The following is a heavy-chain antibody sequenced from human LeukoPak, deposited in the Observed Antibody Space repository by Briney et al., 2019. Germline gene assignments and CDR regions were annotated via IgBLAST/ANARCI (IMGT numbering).Heavy chain of an antibody. D-gene: IGHD2-2*01. V-gene: IGHV3-20*01. CDR3: ARDIVVVPAAIYFDS. J-gene: IGHJ4*02. Sequence: GGSLRISCEASGFTFDDYGMSWVRQAPGKGLEWVSGINWNGGSTGYADSVKGRFTISRDNAKNSLYLQMSSLRAEDTAVYHCARDIVVVPAAIYFDSWGQGTLVTVSS. CDR2: INWNGGST. CDR1: GFTFDDYG.